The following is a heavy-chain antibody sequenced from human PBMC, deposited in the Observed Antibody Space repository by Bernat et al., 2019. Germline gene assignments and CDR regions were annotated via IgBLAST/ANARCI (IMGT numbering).Heavy chain of an antibody. CDR3: ALDSSSSDYFDY. D-gene: IGHD6-6*01. J-gene: IGHJ4*02. Sequence: QVQLVESGGCVVQPGRSLRLSCAASGFTFSSYGMHWVRQAPGKGLEWVAVIWYDGSNKYYADSVKGRFTISRDNSKNTLYLQMNSLRAEDTAVYYCALDSSSSDYFDYWGQGTLVTVSS. CDR2: IWYDGSNK. V-gene: IGHV3-33*01. CDR1: GFTFSSYG.